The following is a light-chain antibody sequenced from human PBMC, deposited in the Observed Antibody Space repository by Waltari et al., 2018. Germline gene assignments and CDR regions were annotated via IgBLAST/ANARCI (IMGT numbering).Light chain of an antibody. J-gene: IGLJ3*02. CDR2: STN. Sequence: QTVVTQEPSFSVSPGGTVTLTCGLSSGSVSTSYYPSWYQQTPGQALRTLIYSTNTRSFGFLVRFSVSILGNKAALTITGAQADDESDYYCVLYMGSGISVFGGGTKLTVL. V-gene: IGLV8-61*01. CDR1: SGSVSTSYY. CDR3: VLYMGSGISV.